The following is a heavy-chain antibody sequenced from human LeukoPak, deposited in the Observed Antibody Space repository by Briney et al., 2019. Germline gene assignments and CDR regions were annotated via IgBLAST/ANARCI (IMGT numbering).Heavy chain of an antibody. J-gene: IGHJ3*02. CDR1: GGPISSYY. D-gene: IGHD6-19*01. Sequence: SETLSLTCTVSGGPISSYYWSWIRQPPGKGLEWIGYIYYSGSTNYNPSLKSRVTISVDTSKNQFSLKLSSVTAADTAVYYCARSHSSGLSDAFDIWGQGTMVTVSS. CDR2: IYYSGST. CDR3: ARSHSSGLSDAFDI. V-gene: IGHV4-59*08.